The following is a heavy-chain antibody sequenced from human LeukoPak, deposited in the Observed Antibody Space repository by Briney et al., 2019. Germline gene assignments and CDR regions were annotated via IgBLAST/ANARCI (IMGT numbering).Heavy chain of an antibody. J-gene: IGHJ6*02. CDR1: GYTFTSYG. Sequence: GASVKVSCKASGYTFTSYGISWVRQAPGQGLEWMGWISAYNGNTNYAQKLQGRVTMTTDTSTSTAYMELRSLRSDDTAVYYCAREGRVISTGRGYSGYDPYYYYYGMDVWGQGTTVTVSS. D-gene: IGHD5-12*01. CDR3: AREGRVISTGRGYSGYDPYYYYYGMDV. CDR2: ISAYNGNT. V-gene: IGHV1-18*01.